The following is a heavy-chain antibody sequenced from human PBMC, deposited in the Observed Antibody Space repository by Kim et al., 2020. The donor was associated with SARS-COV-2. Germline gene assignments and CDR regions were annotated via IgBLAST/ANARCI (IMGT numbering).Heavy chain of an antibody. CDR3: ARPALYYGSGTDTVMDV. V-gene: IGHV4-39*01. J-gene: IGHJ6*02. Sequence: LKRRVTISVDTSKNQFSLKLSSVTAADTAVYYCARPALYYGSGTDTVMDVWGQGTTVTVSS. D-gene: IGHD3-10*01.